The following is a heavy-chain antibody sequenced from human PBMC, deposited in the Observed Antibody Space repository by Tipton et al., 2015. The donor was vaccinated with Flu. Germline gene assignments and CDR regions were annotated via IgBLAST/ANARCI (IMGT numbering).Heavy chain of an antibody. D-gene: IGHD6-19*01. CDR1: GGSISSGSYY. CDR2: IYASGST. J-gene: IGHJ4*02. V-gene: IGHV4-61*02. Sequence: TLSLTCTVSGGSISSGSYYWSWIRQPAGKGLEWIGRIYASGSTNYNPSLKSRVTISVDTSKNQFSLKLRSVTAADTAVYYCARGRAVAGFRGFDYWGQGTLVTVSS. CDR3: ARGRAVAGFRGFDY.